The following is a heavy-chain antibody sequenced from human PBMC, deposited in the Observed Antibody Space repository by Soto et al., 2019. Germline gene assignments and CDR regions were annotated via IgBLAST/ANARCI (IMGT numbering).Heavy chain of an antibody. Sequence: ASVKVSCTASGYTFTSYAMHWVRQAPGQRLEWMGWINPNSGGTNYAQKFQGWVTMTRDTSISTAYMELSRLRTDDTAVYYCARSHDILTGYYSYYYYGMDVWGQGTTVTVSS. CDR3: ARSHDILTGYYSYYYYGMDV. CDR1: GYTFTSYA. V-gene: IGHV1-2*04. D-gene: IGHD3-9*01. CDR2: INPNSGGT. J-gene: IGHJ6*02.